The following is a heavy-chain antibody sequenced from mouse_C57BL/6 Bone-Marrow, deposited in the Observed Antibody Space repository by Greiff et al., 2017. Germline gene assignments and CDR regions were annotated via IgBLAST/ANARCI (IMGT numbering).Heavy chain of an antibody. V-gene: IGHV5-4*01. CDR1: GFTFSSYA. D-gene: IGHD1-1*01. CDR2: ISDGGSYT. Sequence: DVKLVASGGGLVKPGGSLKLSCAASGFTFSSYAMSWVRQTPEKRLEWVATISDGGSYTYYPDNVKGRFTISRDNAKNNLYLQMSHLKSEDTAMYYCARESNYGSSWGFAYWGQGTLVTVAA. CDR3: ARESNYGSSWGFAY. J-gene: IGHJ3*01.